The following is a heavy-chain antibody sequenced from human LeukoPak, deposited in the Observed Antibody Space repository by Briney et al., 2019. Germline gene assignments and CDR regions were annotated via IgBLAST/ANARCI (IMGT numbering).Heavy chain of an antibody. J-gene: IGHJ4*02. CDR3: AKDIAVGYFDY. Sequence: GGSPRLSCAASGFTFADYAMHWVRQAPGKGLEWVSLISGEGGSTYYADSVKGRFTISRVYSKNPLYLQLHSLITDDTALHFCAKDIAVGYFDYWCQGTLV. V-gene: IGHV3-43*02. CDR1: GFTFADYA. CDR2: ISGEGGST.